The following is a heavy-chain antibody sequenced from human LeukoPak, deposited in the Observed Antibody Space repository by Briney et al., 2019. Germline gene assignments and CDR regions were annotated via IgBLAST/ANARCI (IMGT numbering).Heavy chain of an antibody. V-gene: IGHV4-59*08. Sequence: PSETLSLTCTVSGGSISNYYWSWIRQPPGKGLEWIGYIYYSGSTNHNPSLKSRVTISVDTSKNQFSLKLSSVTAADTALYCCARHGSAMATFDCWGQGTLVTVSS. D-gene: IGHD2-2*01. CDR2: IYYSGST. CDR1: GGSISNYY. J-gene: IGHJ4*02. CDR3: ARHGSAMATFDC.